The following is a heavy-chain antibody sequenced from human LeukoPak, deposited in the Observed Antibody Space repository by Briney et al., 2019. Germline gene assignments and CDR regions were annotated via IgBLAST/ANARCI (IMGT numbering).Heavy chain of an antibody. J-gene: IGHJ4*02. Sequence: TSGGSLRLSCAASGFTFSDYYMSWIGQAPGKGLEWVSYISSSGSTIYYADSVKGRFTISRDNAKTSLYLQMNSLRAEDTAVYYCARVRDIQQQLVLGWYFDYWGQGTLVTVSS. CDR3: ARVRDIQQQLVLGWYFDY. V-gene: IGHV3-11*01. CDR1: GFTFSDYY. D-gene: IGHD6-13*01. CDR2: ISSSGSTI.